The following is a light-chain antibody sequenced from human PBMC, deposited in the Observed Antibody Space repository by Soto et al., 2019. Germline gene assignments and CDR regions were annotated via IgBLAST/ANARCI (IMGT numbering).Light chain of an antibody. CDR2: EVS. CDR3: SSYTSGSTWV. Sequence: QSALTQPASVSGSPGQSITISCTGTSSDVGGYNYVSWYQQHPGKAPKLMIYEVSNRPSGVSNRFSGSKSGNTASLTISGIQAEDEADYYCSSYTSGSTWVFGGSTKLTVL. J-gene: IGLJ3*02. V-gene: IGLV2-14*01. CDR1: SSDVGGYNY.